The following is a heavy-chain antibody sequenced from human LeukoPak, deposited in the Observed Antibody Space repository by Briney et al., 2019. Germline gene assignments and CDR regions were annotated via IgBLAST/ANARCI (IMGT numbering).Heavy chain of an antibody. CDR3: AGSTIGYSSGWYVSNWFDP. CDR1: GGSFSGYY. Sequence: PSETLSLTCAVCGGSFSGYYWSWIRQPPGKGLEWIGEINHSGSTNYNPSLKSRVTISVDTSKNQFSLKLSSVTAADTAVYYCAGSTIGYSSGWYVSNWFDPWGQGTLVTVSS. J-gene: IGHJ5*02. V-gene: IGHV4-34*01. CDR2: INHSGST. D-gene: IGHD6-19*01.